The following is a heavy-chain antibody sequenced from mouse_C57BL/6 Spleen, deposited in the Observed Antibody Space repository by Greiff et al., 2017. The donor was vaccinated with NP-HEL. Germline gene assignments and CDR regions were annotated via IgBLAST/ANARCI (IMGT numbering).Heavy chain of an antibody. V-gene: IGHV1-53*01. Sequence: QVQLQQPGTELVKPGASVKLSCKASGYTFTSYWMHWVKQRPGQGLEWIGNINPSNGGTNYNEKFKSKATLTVDKSSSTAYMQLSSLTSEDSAVYYCARWIITTVVATGGWYFDVWGTGTTVTVSS. J-gene: IGHJ1*03. CDR3: ARWIITTVVATGGWYFDV. D-gene: IGHD1-1*01. CDR1: GYTFTSYW. CDR2: INPSNGGT.